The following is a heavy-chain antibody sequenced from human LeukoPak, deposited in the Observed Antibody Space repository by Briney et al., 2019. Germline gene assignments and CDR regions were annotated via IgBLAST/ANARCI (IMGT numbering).Heavy chain of an antibody. CDR1: GFTFSSYW. CDR3: ARQLRWRNNWFDP. V-gene: IGHV3-7*01. D-gene: IGHD4-23*01. Sequence: PGGSLRLSCAASGFTFSSYWMSWVRQAPGKGLEWVANIKQDGSEKYYVDSVKGRFTISRDNAKNSLYLQMNSLRAEDTAVYYCARQLRWRNNWFDPWGQGTPVTVSS. CDR2: IKQDGSEK. J-gene: IGHJ5*02.